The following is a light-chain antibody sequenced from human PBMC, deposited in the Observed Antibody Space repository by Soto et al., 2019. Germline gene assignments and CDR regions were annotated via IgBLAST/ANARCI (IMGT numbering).Light chain of an antibody. CDR2: DVS. CDR1: SSDVGRYNY. J-gene: IGLJ1*01. CDR3: SSFTSSSTFV. Sequence: QSALAQPASVSGSRGQSITISCTGTSSDVGRYNYVSWFQRHPGKVPKLIIYDVSNWPSGVSDRFSGSKSGNTASLTISGLQPEDEADYYCSSFTSSSTFVFGTGTKVTVL. V-gene: IGLV2-14*03.